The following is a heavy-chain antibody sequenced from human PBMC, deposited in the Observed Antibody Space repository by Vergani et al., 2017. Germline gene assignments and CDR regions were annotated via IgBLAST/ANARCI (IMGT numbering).Heavy chain of an antibody. D-gene: IGHD3-10*01. CDR3: ARALSPIPEVWFGELLTPPAGYGMDV. CDR2: IYYSGST. J-gene: IGHJ6*02. V-gene: IGHV4-61*01. Sequence: QVQLQESGPGLVKPSETLSLTCTVSGGSVSSGSYYWSWIRQPPGKGLEWIGYIYYSGSTNYNPSLKSRVTISVDTSKNQFSLKLSSVTAADTAVYYCARALSPIPEVWFGELLTPPAGYGMDVWGQGTTVTVSS. CDR1: GGSVSSGSYY.